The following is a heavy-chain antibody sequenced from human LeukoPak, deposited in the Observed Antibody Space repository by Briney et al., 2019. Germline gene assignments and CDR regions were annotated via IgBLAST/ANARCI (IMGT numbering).Heavy chain of an antibody. CDR2: IYYSGST. D-gene: IGHD2/OR15-2a*01. CDR3: AKGHKENTLDAFDI. Sequence: SETLSLTCTVSGGSISSYYWSWIRQPPGKGLEWIGYIYYSGSTNYNPSLKSRVTISVDTSKNQFSLILNSVTAADTAVYYCAKGHKENTLDAFDIWGQGTMVTVSS. CDR1: GGSISSYY. V-gene: IGHV4-59*01. J-gene: IGHJ3*02.